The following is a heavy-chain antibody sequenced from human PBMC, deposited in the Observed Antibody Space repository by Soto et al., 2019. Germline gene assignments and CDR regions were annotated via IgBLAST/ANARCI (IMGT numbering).Heavy chain of an antibody. D-gene: IGHD2-2*01. CDR2: MNEDGSEI. J-gene: IGHJ4*02. Sequence: EVQLVESGGALVQPGGSLRISCVGSGFNFRAYWMSWVRQAPGKGLEWVATMNEDGSEIYYVGFVKGRFAISRDNDEISLHLQMSFVSAEDTGVYFCVRDVGFDYANWGQGTLVTVSS. CDR1: GFNFRAYW. CDR3: VRDVGFDYAN. V-gene: IGHV3-7*01.